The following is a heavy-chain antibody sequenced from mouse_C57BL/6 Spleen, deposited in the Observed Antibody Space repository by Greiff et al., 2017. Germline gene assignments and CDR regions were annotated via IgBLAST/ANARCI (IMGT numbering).Heavy chain of an antibody. V-gene: IGHV5-6*01. J-gene: IGHJ3*01. CDR1: GFTFSSYG. Sequence: EVQRVESGGDLVKPGGSLKLSCAASGFTFSSYGMSWVRQTPDKRLEWVATISSGGSYTYYPDSVKGRFTISRDNAKNTLYLQMSSLKSEDTAMYYCARGDSNSFAYWGQGTLVTVSA. D-gene: IGHD3-2*01. CDR2: ISSGGSYT. CDR3: ARGDSNSFAY.